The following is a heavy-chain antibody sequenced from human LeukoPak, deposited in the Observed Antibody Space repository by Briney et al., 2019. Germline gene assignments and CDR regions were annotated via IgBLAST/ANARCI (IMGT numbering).Heavy chain of an antibody. CDR2: INHSGST. V-gene: IGHV4-34*01. D-gene: IGHD2-15*01. J-gene: IGHJ1*01. Sequence: SETLSLTCAVYGESFSGYHWSWIRQPPGKGLEWVGEINHSGSTNYNPSLKSRVTISVDASKNQFSLKLSSVTAADTAVYYCARGSGGWQEYFQHWGQGTLVTVSS. CDR1: GESFSGYH. CDR3: ARGSGGWQEYFQH.